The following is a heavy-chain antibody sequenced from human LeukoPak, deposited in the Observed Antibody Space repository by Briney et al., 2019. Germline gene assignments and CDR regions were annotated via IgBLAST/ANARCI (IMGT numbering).Heavy chain of an antibody. D-gene: IGHD3-10*01. CDR2: FYRDGGI. CDR3: AMGSFGDPLAL. CDR1: GFTVTNNY. V-gene: IGHV3-66*01. J-gene: IGHJ4*02. Sequence: GGSLRLSCAASGFTVTNNYMNWVRQAPGKGLEWVSVFYRDGGIYYGDSVKGRFTISRDNSKNMVYLQMNSLRAEDTAVYYCAMGSFGDPLALWGQGTLVTVSS.